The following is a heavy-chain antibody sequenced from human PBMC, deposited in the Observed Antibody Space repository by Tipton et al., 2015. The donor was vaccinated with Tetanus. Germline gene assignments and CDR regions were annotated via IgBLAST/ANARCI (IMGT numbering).Heavy chain of an antibody. Sequence: TLSLTCTVSGGSISSYYWSWIRQPPGKGLEWIGYIYYSGSTNYNPSLKSRVTISVDTSKNQFSLKLSSVTAADTAVYYCARDGGVVPAATGYYYYGMDVWGQGTTVTVSS. CDR3: ARDGGVVPAATGYYYYGMDV. V-gene: IGHV4-59*01. CDR2: IYYSGST. J-gene: IGHJ6*02. D-gene: IGHD2-2*01. CDR1: GGSISSYY.